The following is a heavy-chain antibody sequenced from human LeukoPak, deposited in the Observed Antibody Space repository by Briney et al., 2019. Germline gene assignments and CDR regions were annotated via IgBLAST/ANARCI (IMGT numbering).Heavy chain of an antibody. Sequence: PSETLSLTCTVSGGSVSSGSFYWSWIRQTPGKGLEWIGYIYYTGSTNYNPPLKSRVTISVDTSKNQFSLKLSSVTAADTAVYYCARDTGYCSGGSCYHNYFDFWGQGALVTVSS. CDR2: IYYTGST. J-gene: IGHJ4*02. CDR3: ARDTGYCSGGSCYHNYFDF. D-gene: IGHD2-15*01. V-gene: IGHV4-61*01. CDR1: GGSVSSGSFY.